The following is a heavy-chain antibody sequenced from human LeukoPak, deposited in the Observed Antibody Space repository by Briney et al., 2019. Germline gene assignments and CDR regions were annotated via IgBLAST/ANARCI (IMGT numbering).Heavy chain of an antibody. J-gene: IGHJ4*02. CDR1: GFTFSSYS. Sequence: GESLKISCAASGFTFSSYSMNWVRQAPGKGLEWVSYISSSSSTIYYADSVKGRFTISRDNAKNSLYLQMNSLRAEDTAVYYCARDLYGGTGTDMQDYWGQGTLVTVSS. D-gene: IGHD1-1*01. V-gene: IGHV3-48*01. CDR3: ARDLYGGTGTDMQDY. CDR2: ISSSSSTI.